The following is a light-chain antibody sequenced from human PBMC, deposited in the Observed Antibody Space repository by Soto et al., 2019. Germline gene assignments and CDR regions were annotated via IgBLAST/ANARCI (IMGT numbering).Light chain of an antibody. J-gene: IGLJ1*01. Sequence: QSALTQPASVSGSPGQSISIPCTGTSSDVGGYKYVSWYQQHPGKAPKLIMYDVSSRPSGVSTRFSGSKSGNTASLTISGLQAEDEADYYCSSFTPFSLYVLGTGTKVTVL. CDR3: SSFTPFSLYV. V-gene: IGLV2-14*03. CDR2: DVS. CDR1: SSDVGGYKY.